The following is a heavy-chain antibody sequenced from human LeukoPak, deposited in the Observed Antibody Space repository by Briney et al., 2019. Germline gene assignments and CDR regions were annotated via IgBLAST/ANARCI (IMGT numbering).Heavy chain of an antibody. J-gene: IGHJ4*02. CDR2: ISSSSSTI. Sequence: GGSLRLSCAASGFTFSSYDMNWVRQAPGKGLEWVSYISSSSSTIYYADSVKGRFTISRDNAKNSLYLQMNSLRAEDTAVYYCARVSSGSYYNEDYWVQGTLVTVSS. D-gene: IGHD3-10*01. CDR3: ARVSSGSYYNEDY. V-gene: IGHV3-48*01. CDR1: GFTFSSYD.